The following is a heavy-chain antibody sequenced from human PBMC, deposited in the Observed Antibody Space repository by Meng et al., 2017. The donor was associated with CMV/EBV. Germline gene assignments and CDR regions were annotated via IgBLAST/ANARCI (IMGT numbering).Heavy chain of an antibody. CDR1: GGTFSSYA. D-gene: IGHD2-2*01. CDR3: ARPYCSSTSCYTNWFDP. Sequence: SVKVSCKASGGTFSSYAISWVRQAPGQGLEWMGGIIPILGIANYAQKFQGRVTITADKSTSTAYMELSSLRSEDTAVYYRARPYCSSTSCYTNWFDPWGQGTLVTVSS. J-gene: IGHJ5*02. CDR2: IIPILGIA. V-gene: IGHV1-69*10.